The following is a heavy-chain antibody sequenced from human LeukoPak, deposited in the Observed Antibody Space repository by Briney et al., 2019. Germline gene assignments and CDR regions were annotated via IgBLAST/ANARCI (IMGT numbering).Heavy chain of an antibody. CDR1: GYTFTGYY. D-gene: IGHD1-1*01. J-gene: IGHJ3*02. CDR2: INPNSGGT. V-gene: IGHV1-2*04. Sequence: ASVKVSCKASGYTFTGYYMHWVRQAPGQGLEWMGWINPNSGGTNYAQKFQGWVTMTRDTSISTAYMELSRLRSDDTAVYYCARATPSWNDETLAFDIWGQGTMVTVSS. CDR3: ARATPSWNDETLAFDI.